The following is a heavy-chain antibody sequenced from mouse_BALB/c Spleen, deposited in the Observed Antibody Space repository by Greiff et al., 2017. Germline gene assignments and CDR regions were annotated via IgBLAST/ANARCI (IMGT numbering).Heavy chain of an antibody. J-gene: IGHJ3*01. CDR3: ARDKLGPAY. CDR2: ISDGGSYT. D-gene: IGHD3-1*01. CDR1: GFTFSDYY. V-gene: IGHV5-4*02. Sequence: EVHLVESGGGLVKPGGSLKLSCAASGFTFSDYYMYWVRQTPEKRLEWVATISDGGSYTYYPDIVKGRFTISRDNAKNNLYLQMSSLKSEDTAMYYCARDKLGPAYWGQGTLVTVSA.